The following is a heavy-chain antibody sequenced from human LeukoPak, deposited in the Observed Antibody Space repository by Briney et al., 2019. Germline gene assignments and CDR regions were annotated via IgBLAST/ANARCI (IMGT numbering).Heavy chain of an antibody. D-gene: IGHD6-13*01. CDR2: ISSSGSTI. CDR1: GFTFSDYY. CDR3: AAPLYSSSWPLSHTDY. V-gene: IGHV3-11*01. J-gene: IGHJ4*02. Sequence: GGSLRLSCAASGFTFSDYYMSWIRQAPGKGLEWVSYISSSGSTIYYADSVKGRFTISRDNAKNSLYLQMNSLRAEDTAVYYCAAPLYSSSWPLSHTDYWGQGTLVTVSS.